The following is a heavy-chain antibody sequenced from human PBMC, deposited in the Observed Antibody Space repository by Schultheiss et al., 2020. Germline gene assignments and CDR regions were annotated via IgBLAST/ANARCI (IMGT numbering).Heavy chain of an antibody. Sequence: WGSLRLSCAASGFTSTDYAMSWVRQAPGKGLEWVSGISGSGGSTYYADSVKGRFTISRDNAKNSLYLQMNSLRAEDTAVYYCARAHIAAAGGYDYWGQGTLVTVSS. J-gene: IGHJ4*02. CDR3: ARAHIAAAGGYDY. CDR1: GFTSTDYA. V-gene: IGHV3-23*01. CDR2: ISGSGGST. D-gene: IGHD6-13*01.